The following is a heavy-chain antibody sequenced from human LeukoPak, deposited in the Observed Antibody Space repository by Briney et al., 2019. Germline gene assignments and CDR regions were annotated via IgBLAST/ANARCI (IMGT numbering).Heavy chain of an antibody. CDR1: GGSFSGYY. D-gene: IGHD6-19*01. CDR2: INHSGST. V-gene: IGHV4-34*01. CDR3: GSMYSSGWYALDV. Sequence: SETLSLTCAVYGGSFSGYYWSWIRQPPGKGLEWIGEINHSGSTNYNPSLKSRVTISVDTSKNQFSLKLSSMTAADTAVYYCGSMYSSGWYALDVWGQGTTVTVSS. J-gene: IGHJ6*02.